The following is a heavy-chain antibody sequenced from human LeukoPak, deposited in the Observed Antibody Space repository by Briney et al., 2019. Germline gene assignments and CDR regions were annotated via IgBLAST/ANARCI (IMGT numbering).Heavy chain of an antibody. CDR1: GFTFSSCS. V-gene: IGHV3-7*04. D-gene: IGHD3-9*01. J-gene: IGHJ4*02. CDR2: IKQDGSEK. Sequence: GGSLRLSCAASGFTFSSCSMNWVRQAPGKGLEWVANIKQDGSEKYYVDSVKGRFTISRDNAKNSLYLQMNSLRAEDTAVYYCARAGFKGYYFDYWGQGTLVTVSS. CDR3: ARAGFKGYYFDY.